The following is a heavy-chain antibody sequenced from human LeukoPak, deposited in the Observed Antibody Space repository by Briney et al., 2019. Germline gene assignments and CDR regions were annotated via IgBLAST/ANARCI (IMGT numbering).Heavy chain of an antibody. CDR3: ARLGDTGTSFDY. CDR2: INPNSGGT. V-gene: IGHV1-2*02. D-gene: IGHD3-16*01. J-gene: IGHJ4*02. Sequence: ASVKVSCKASGYTFTGYYMHWVRQAPGQGLEWMGWINPNSGGTNYAQKFQGRVTMTRDTPISTAYMELSRLRSDDTAVYYCARLGDTGTSFDYWGQGILVTVSS. CDR1: GYTFTGYY.